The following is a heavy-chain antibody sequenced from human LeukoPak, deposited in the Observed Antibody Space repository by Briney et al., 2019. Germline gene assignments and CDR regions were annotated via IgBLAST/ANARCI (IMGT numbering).Heavy chain of an antibody. Sequence: GGSRRLSCAASGFTFSSYAMSWARQAPGKGLGWVSAISGSGGSTYYADSVKGRFTISRDNSKNTLYLQMSSLRAEDTAVYYCAKSVVPAAAPFDYWGQGTLVTVSS. CDR1: GFTFSSYA. CDR3: AKSVVPAAAPFDY. CDR2: ISGSGGST. J-gene: IGHJ4*02. V-gene: IGHV3-23*01. D-gene: IGHD2-2*01.